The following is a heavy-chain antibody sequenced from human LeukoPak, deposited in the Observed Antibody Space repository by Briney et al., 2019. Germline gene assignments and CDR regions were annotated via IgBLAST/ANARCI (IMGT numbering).Heavy chain of an antibody. CDR1: GFPFSSHG. CDR3: AKEDLYDSRFQH. D-gene: IGHD3-22*01. V-gene: IGHV3-23*01. J-gene: IGHJ1*01. CDR2: IIGGGGST. Sequence: GGSLRLSCAASGFPFSSHGMSWVRQAPGKGLEWVSGIIGGGGSTYYADSVKGRFTISGDNSKNTLYLQMNSLRAEDTAVYYCAKEDLYDSRFQHWGQGTLVTVSS.